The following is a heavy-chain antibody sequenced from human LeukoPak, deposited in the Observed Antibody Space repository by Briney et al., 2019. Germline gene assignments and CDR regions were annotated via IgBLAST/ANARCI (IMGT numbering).Heavy chain of an antibody. V-gene: IGHV4-39*07. CDR2: IYYSGST. CDR1: GGSISSSSYY. Sequence: SETLSLTCSVSGGSISSSSYYWVWIRQPPGKGLEWVGNIYYSGSTYYNPSLKSRVTMSVDTSKNQFSLRLSSVTAADTAVYYCARVEEGYGSGRRGNFYYYYMDVWGKGTTVTISS. D-gene: IGHD3-10*01. J-gene: IGHJ6*03. CDR3: ARVEEGYGSGRRGNFYYYYMDV.